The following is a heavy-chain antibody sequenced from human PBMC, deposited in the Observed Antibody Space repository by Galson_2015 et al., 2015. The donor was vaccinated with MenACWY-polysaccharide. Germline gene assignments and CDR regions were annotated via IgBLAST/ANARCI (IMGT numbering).Heavy chain of an antibody. J-gene: IGHJ4*02. D-gene: IGHD3-3*01. CDR3: ARDDGRGFLPGGEY. V-gene: IGHV3-7*01. CDR1: GFSFSNYW. Sequence: SLRLSCAGSGFSFSNYWMSWVRQAPGKGLEWVANIKEDGSEKYYVDSVKGRFIISRDNAKNSLYLQMNSLRDEETAVYFCARDDGRGFLPGGEYRGQGTLVTVSS. CDR2: IKEDGSEK.